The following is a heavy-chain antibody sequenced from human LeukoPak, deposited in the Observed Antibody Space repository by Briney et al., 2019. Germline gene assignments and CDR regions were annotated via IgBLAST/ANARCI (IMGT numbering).Heavy chain of an antibody. CDR3: AKTYYSGYDLSYYYYMDD. CDR1: GFTFSSYG. CDR2: ISGSGGST. D-gene: IGHD5-12*01. Sequence: GGSLRLSCAASGFTFSSYGMSWVRQAPGKGLEWVSAISGSGGSTYYADSVKGRFTISRDNSKNTLYLQMNSLRAEDTAVYYCAKTYYSGYDLSYYYYMDDWGKATTVTISS. V-gene: IGHV3-23*01. J-gene: IGHJ6*03.